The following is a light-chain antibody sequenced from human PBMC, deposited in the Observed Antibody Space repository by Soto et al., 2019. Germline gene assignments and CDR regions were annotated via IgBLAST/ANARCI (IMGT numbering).Light chain of an antibody. Sequence: IVLTQSPGTLSVSPGERVILSCRASQTLRNKLAWYQQKPGQAPRLLIYGGFTRATGIPARFSGSGSGTEFTLTINSLQSEDFPIYYCQQHNAWPLTFGPGTKLELK. CDR3: QQHNAWPLT. CDR2: GGF. CDR1: QTLRNK. V-gene: IGKV3-15*01. J-gene: IGKJ3*01.